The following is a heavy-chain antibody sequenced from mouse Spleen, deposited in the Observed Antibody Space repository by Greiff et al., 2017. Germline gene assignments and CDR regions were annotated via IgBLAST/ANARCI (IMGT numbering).Heavy chain of an antibody. D-gene: IGHD1-1*01. CDR3: NAITTSWYFDV. Sequence: VQLQQSGAELVRSGASVKLSCTASGFNIKDYYMHWVKQRPEQGLEWIGWIDPENGDTEYAPKFQGKATMTADTSSNTAYLQLSSLTSEDTAVYYCNAITTSWYFDVWGAGTTVTVSS. CDR2: IDPENGDT. J-gene: IGHJ1*01. V-gene: IGHV14-4*02. CDR1: GFNIKDYY.